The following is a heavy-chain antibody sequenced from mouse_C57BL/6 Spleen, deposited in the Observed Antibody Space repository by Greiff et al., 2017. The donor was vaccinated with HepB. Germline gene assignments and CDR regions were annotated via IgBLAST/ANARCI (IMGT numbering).Heavy chain of an antibody. D-gene: IGHD1-1*01. CDR1: GYSITSGYY. Sequence: ESGPGLVKPSQSLSLTCSVTGYSITSGYYWYWIRKFPGNKLEWMGYISYDGSNNYNPSLKNRISITRDTSKNQFVLKLNSVTTEDTATYYCARRYYGSSYPSTGAMDYWGQGTSVTVSS. J-gene: IGHJ4*01. CDR2: ISYDGSN. V-gene: IGHV3-6*01. CDR3: ARRYYGSSYPSTGAMDY.